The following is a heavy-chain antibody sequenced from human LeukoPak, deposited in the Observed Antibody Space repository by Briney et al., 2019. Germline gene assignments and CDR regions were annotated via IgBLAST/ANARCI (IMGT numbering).Heavy chain of an antibody. Sequence: SETLSLTCTVSGGSISSSRYSWGWIRQPPGKGLEWIGYIYYSGSTYYNSSLKSRVTISVDTSKNQFSLKLSSVTAADTAVYYCARDRCGGDCYDYWGQGTLVTVSS. CDR1: GGSISSSRYS. J-gene: IGHJ4*02. V-gene: IGHV4-31*03. CDR2: IYYSGST. D-gene: IGHD2-21*01. CDR3: ARDRCGGDCYDY.